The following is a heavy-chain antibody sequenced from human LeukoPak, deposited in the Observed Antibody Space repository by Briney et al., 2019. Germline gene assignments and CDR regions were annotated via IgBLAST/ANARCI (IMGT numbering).Heavy chain of an antibody. D-gene: IGHD6-13*01. CDR1: GFTFSGSS. CDR2: ISSSSSYI. V-gene: IGHV3-21*04. CDR3: AKDWSDYIAAAGTGTLGY. Sequence: GGSLKLSCAASGFTFSGSSMSWVRQAPGKGLEWVSSISSSSSYIYYADSVKGRFTVSRDNAKNSLYLQMNSLRAEDTAVYYCAKDWSDYIAAAGTGTLGYWGQGTLVTVSS. J-gene: IGHJ4*02.